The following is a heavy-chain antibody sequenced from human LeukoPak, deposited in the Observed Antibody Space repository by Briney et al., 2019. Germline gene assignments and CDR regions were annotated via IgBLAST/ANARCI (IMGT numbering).Heavy chain of an antibody. CDR3: ARQNYYYYYYMDV. CDR2: ISSSSSTI. V-gene: IGHV3-48*01. Sequence: GGSLRLSCVASGFSFSIYGIYWVRQAPGKGLEWVSYISSSSSTIYYADSVKGRFTISRDNAKNSLYLQMNSLRAEDTAVYYCARQNYYYYYYMDVWGKGTTVTVSS. J-gene: IGHJ6*03. CDR1: GFSFSIYG.